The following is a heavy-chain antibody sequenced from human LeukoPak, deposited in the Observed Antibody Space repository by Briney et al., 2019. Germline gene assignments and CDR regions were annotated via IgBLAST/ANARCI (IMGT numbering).Heavy chain of an antibody. Sequence: GGSLRLPCAASGFIVSTNYMSWVRQAPGKGLEWISVLYGDASTNYADSVMGRFTISRDDSKNTLYLQMNSLRAEDTAVYYCASRGDDYDILTGYNYYFDYWGQGTLVTVSS. CDR3: ASRGDDYDILTGYNYYFDY. CDR1: GFIVSTNY. CDR2: LYGDAST. V-gene: IGHV3-66*01. D-gene: IGHD3-9*01. J-gene: IGHJ4*02.